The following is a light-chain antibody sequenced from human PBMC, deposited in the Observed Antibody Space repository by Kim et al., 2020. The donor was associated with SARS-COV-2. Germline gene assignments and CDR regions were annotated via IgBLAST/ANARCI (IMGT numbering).Light chain of an antibody. Sequence: DIQMTQSPSSLSASVGDRVTISCQASQGISKYLNWYQQKPGKAPKLLIYDASTLETEVPSRFSGSGSGTDFTFTISSLQPEDAATYHCQQYHNLPLTFGGGTKVDIK. CDR2: DAS. CDR1: QGISKY. V-gene: IGKV1-33*01. CDR3: QQYHNLPLT. J-gene: IGKJ4*01.